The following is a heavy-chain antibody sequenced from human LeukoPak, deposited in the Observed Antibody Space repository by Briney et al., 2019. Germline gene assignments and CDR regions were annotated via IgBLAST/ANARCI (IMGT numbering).Heavy chain of an antibody. Sequence: SETLSLTCTVSGGSISNYYWSWIRQPAGKGLERIGRIYTSGSTNYNPSLKSRVAMSVDTSKNQFSLNLSSVTTADTAVYYCARGAGYYYDSTGYYTFDYWGQGTRVTVSS. V-gene: IGHV4-4*07. D-gene: IGHD3-22*01. J-gene: IGHJ4*02. CDR3: ARGAGYYYDSTGYYTFDY. CDR1: GGSISNYY. CDR2: IYTSGST.